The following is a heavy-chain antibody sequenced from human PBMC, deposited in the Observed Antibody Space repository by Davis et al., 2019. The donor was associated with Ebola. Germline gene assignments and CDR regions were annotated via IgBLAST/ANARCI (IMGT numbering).Heavy chain of an antibody. J-gene: IGHJ6*02. Sequence: GGSLRLSCAASGFTFSSYAMHWVRQAPGKGLEWVANIKQDGSEKYYVDSVKGRFTISRDNAKNSLYLQTNSLRAENTAVYYCARDSGDYRSLYYYGMDVWGQGTTVTVSS. V-gene: IGHV3-7*03. CDR1: GFTFSSYA. CDR3: ARDSGDYRSLYYYGMDV. D-gene: IGHD4-17*01. CDR2: IKQDGSEK.